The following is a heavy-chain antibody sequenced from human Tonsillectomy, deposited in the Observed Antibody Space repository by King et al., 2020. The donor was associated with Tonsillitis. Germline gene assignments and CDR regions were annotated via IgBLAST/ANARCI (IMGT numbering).Heavy chain of an antibody. CDR3: ARAQGGSGSYYYFDY. V-gene: IGHV3-30*04. D-gene: IGHD3-10*01. CDR2: ISYDANDK. Sequence: VQLVESGGGVVQPGRSLRLSCAASGFTFSDYTMNWVRQAPGKGLEWLAIISYDANDKYYADSVKGRFPISRDNSKNTLCLEMKSLRAEDTAVYYCARAQGGSGSYYYFDYWGQGPLVTVPS. CDR1: GFTFSDYT. J-gene: IGHJ4*02.